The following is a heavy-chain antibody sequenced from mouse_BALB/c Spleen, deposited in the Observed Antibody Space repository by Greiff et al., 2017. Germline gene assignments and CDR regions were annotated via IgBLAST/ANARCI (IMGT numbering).Heavy chain of an antibody. Sequence: VQLVESGPGLVAPSQCLSITCTASGFSLTSYGVSWVRQTPGKGLEWLGVIWGDGSTNYHSALISRLSISKDNSKSQVFLKLNSLQTDDTATYYCASQYCDGSSPGFAYWGQGTLVTVSA. J-gene: IGHJ3*01. V-gene: IGHV2-3*01. CDR2: IWGDGST. D-gene: IGHD1-1*01. CDR3: ASQYCDGSSPGFAY. CDR1: GFSLTSYG.